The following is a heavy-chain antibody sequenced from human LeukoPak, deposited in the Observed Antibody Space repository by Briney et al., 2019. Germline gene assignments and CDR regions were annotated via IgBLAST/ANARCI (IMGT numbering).Heavy chain of an antibody. Sequence: SETLSLTCAVYGGSFSGYYWSWIRQPPGKGLEWIGEINHSGSTNYNPSLKSRVTISVDTSKNQFSLKLSSVTAADTAVYYCAMSGSGNFDYWGQGTLVTVSS. D-gene: IGHD3-10*01. J-gene: IGHJ4*02. CDR1: GGSFSGYY. CDR2: INHSGST. CDR3: AMSGSGNFDY. V-gene: IGHV4-34*01.